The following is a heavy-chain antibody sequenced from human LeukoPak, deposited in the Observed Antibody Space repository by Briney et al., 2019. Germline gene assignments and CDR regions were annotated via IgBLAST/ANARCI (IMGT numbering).Heavy chain of an antibody. J-gene: IGHJ4*02. CDR2: ISGSGGST. D-gene: IGHD1-26*01. CDR3: AKDLRGGGLLDFDY. CDR1: GFTFSSYA. Sequence: GGSLILSCAASGFTFSSYAMSWVRQAPGKGLEWVSAISGSGGSTYYADSVKGRFTISRDNSKNTLYLQMNSLRAEDTAVYYCAKDLRGGGLLDFDYWGQGTLVTVSS. V-gene: IGHV3-23*01.